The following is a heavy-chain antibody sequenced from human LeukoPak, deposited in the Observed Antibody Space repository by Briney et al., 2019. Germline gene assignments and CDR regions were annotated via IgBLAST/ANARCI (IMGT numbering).Heavy chain of an antibody. CDR3: AKSRGDYVLGYYYYGMDV. V-gene: IGHV3-30*02. CDR1: GFTFSSYG. D-gene: IGHD4-17*01. J-gene: IGHJ6*02. Sequence: PGGSLRLSCAASGFTFSSYGMHWVRQAPGKGLEWVAFIRYDGSNKYYADSVKGRFTISRDNSKNTLYLQMNSLRAEDTAVYYCAKSRGDYVLGYYYYGMDVWGQGTTATVSS. CDR2: IRYDGSNK.